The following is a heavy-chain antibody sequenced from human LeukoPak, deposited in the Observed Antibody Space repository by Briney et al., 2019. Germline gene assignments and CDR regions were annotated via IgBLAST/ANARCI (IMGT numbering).Heavy chain of an antibody. D-gene: IGHD3-22*01. V-gene: IGHV3-21*01. Sequence: GGSLRPSCAASGFTFSSYSMNWVRQAPGKGLEWVSSISSSSSYIYYADSVKGRFTISRGNAKNSLYLQMNSLRAEDTAVYYCATNYYDSSGYSGGRDYWGQGTLVTVSS. J-gene: IGHJ4*02. CDR3: ATNYYDSSGYSGGRDY. CDR2: ISSSSSYI. CDR1: GFTFSSYS.